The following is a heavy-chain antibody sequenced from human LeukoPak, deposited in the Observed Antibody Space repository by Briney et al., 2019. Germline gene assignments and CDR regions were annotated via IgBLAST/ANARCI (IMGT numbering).Heavy chain of an antibody. D-gene: IGHD4-11*01. CDR3: ARADYSNYGFGFEDDY. Sequence: PGGSLRLSCAASGFTFSSYSMNWVRQAPGKGLEWVSSISSSSSYIYYADSVKGRFTISRDNAKNSLYLQMNSLRAEDTAVYYCARADYSNYGFGFEDDYWGQGTLVTVSS. CDR2: ISSSSSYI. V-gene: IGHV3-21*01. CDR1: GFTFSSYS. J-gene: IGHJ4*02.